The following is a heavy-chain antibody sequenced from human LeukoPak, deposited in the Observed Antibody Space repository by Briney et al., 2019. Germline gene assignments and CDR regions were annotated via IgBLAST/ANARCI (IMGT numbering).Heavy chain of an antibody. V-gene: IGHV3-30*02. Sequence: GGSLRLSCAVSGFTFSRYGMHWVRQAPGKGLEWVAFIRYDESNKYYADSVKGRFTISRDNSKNTLYLQMNSLTAEDTAICYCAKATGTLGNWGQGTLVTVSS. D-gene: IGHD1-1*01. J-gene: IGHJ4*02. CDR2: IRYDESNK. CDR3: AKATGTLGN. CDR1: GFTFSRYG.